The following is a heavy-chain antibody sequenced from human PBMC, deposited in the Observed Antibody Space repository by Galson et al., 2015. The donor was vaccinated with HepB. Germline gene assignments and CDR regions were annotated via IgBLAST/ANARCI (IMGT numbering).Heavy chain of an antibody. CDR3: AREAIQLWVRGWFDP. J-gene: IGHJ5*02. Sequence: SVKVSCKASGYTFTSYYMHWVRQAPGQGLEWMGIINPSGGSTSYAQKFQGRVTMTRDTSTSTVYMELSSLRSEDTAVYYCAREAIQLWVRGWFDPWGQGTLVTVSS. V-gene: IGHV1-46*01. CDR2: INPSGGST. CDR1: GYTFTSYY. D-gene: IGHD5-18*01.